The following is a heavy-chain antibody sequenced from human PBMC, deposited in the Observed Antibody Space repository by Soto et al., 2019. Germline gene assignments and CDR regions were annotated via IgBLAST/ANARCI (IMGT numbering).Heavy chain of an antibody. D-gene: IGHD6-13*01. CDR1: EFIFSDYY. Sequence: PGGSLRLSCAASEFIFSDYYMNWIRQAPGKGLEWVSYISSSSNYINYADSVKGRFTISRDNAKNSLYLQMDSLRAEDTAVYYCARDRDSSRLYYGMDVWGQGTTVTVSS. CDR2: ISSSSNYI. CDR3: ARDRDSSRLYYGMDV. V-gene: IGHV3-11*05. J-gene: IGHJ6*02.